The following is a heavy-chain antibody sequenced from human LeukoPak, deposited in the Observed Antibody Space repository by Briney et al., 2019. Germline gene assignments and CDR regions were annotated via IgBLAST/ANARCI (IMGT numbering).Heavy chain of an antibody. CDR1: GFTFSRYG. D-gene: IGHD3-10*01. V-gene: IGHV3-30*18. CDR2: ISYDGSNK. J-gene: IGHJ4*02. CDR3: AKEFGDNYFDY. Sequence: GGSLRLSCAASGFTFSRYGMHWVRQAPGKGLEWVAVISYDGSNKYYADSVRGRFTISRDNSKNTLYLQMNSLRAEDTAVYYCAKEFGDNYFDYWGQGTLVTVSS.